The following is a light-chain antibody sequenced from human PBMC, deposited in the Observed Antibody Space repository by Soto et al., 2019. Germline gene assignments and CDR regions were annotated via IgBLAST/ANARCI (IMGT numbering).Light chain of an antibody. CDR2: EVN. CDR3: SSYASNNILYV. J-gene: IGLJ1*01. Sequence: QSVLTQPASVSGSPGQSITISCTGTSSDVGAYDYVSWYQHPPGKAPKLIIYEVNNRPSGVSNRFSGSKSGNTASLTISGIQAEDEADYYCSSYASNNILYVFGTGTKVT. CDR1: SSDVGAYDY. V-gene: IGLV2-14*01.